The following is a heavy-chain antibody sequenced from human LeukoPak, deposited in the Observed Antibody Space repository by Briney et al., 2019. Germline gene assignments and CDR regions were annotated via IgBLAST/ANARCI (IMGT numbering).Heavy chain of an antibody. D-gene: IGHD3-10*01. V-gene: IGHV3-53*01. J-gene: IGHJ4*02. CDR1: GFTVSSNY. CDR2: IYSGGST. Sequence: GGSLGLSCAASGFTVSSNYMSWVRQAPGKGLEWVSVIYSGGSTYYADSVKGRFTISRDNSKNTLYPQMNSLRAEDTAVYYCARELWFGELGYWGQGTLATVSS. CDR3: ARELWFGELGY.